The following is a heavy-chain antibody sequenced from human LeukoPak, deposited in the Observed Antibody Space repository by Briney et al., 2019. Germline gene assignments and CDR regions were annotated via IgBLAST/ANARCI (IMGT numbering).Heavy chain of an antibody. CDR3: ARDPRYTYAYKE. J-gene: IGHJ4*02. V-gene: IGHV3-11*01. CDR2: ISSSGGTI. CDR1: GFTFSDYY. D-gene: IGHD5-18*01. Sequence: GGSLRLSCAASGFTFSDYYMSWIRQAPGKGLEWVSYISSSGGTIYYADSVKGRFTISRDNAKNSLYLQMNSLRAEDTAVYYCARDPRYTYAYKEWGQGILVTVS.